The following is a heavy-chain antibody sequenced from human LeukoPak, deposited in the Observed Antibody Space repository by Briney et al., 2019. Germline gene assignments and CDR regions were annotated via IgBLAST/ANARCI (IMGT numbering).Heavy chain of an antibody. D-gene: IGHD6-19*01. V-gene: IGHV2-70*11. CDR2: IDWDDDK. Sequence: SGPTLVNPTQTLTLTCTFSGFSLSTSGMCVSWIRQPPGKALEWLARIDWDDDKYYSTSLKTRLTISKDTSKNQVVLTMTNMDPVDTATYYCARIRDSSGWGYYFGYWGQGTLVTVSS. CDR3: ARIRDSSGWGYYFGY. CDR1: GFSLSTSGMC. J-gene: IGHJ4*02.